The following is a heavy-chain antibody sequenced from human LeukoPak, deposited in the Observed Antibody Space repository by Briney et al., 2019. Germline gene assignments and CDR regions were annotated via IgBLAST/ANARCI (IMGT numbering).Heavy chain of an antibody. D-gene: IGHD3-10*01. CDR3: ARVDQPAGSRDAFDI. CDR1: GFTFSDYF. J-gene: IGHJ3*02. CDR2: ISSSSSFT. V-gene: IGHV3-11*05. Sequence: PGGSLRLSCAASGFTFSDYFMSWIRLAPGKGLEWVSYISSSSSFTSYADSVKGRFTISRDNAKKSLYPQMNSLRADDTAVYYCARVDQPAGSRDAFDIWGQGTMVSVSS.